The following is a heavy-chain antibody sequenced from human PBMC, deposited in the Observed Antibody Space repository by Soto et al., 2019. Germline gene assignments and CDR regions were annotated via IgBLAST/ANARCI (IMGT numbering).Heavy chain of an antibody. Sequence: HPGGSLRLSCASSGFTFNTYGFNRVRQAPGKGLEWVAVICYDGNTKYYADSVKGRFTISRDNLKNTLYLQMNSLTAEDTAVYYCARPLVAPVAGPYYYGMDVWGQGTTVTVSS. CDR3: ARPLVAPVAGPYYYGMDV. CDR1: GFTFNTYG. D-gene: IGHD6-19*01. V-gene: IGHV3-33*01. CDR2: ICYDGNTK. J-gene: IGHJ6*02.